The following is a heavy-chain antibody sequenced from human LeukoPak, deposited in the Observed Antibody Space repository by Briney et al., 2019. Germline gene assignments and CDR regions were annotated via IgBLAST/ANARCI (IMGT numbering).Heavy chain of an antibody. J-gene: IGHJ3*02. V-gene: IGHV3-21*01. CDR1: GFTFSYYA. D-gene: IGHD3-22*01. Sequence: GGSLRLSCAASGFTFSYYAMNWVRQAPGKGLEWVSSISTRSTYIYYADSLKGRFTISRDNAENSLYLQMNSLRAEDTAVHYCARVRRYDNSGHDSFDIWGQGTMVIVSS. CDR2: ISTRSTYI. CDR3: ARVRRYDNSGHDSFDI.